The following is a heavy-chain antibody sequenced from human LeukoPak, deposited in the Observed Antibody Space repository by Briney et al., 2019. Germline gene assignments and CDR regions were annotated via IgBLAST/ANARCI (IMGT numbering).Heavy chain of an antibody. J-gene: IGHJ5*02. CDR1: GFTFSSYA. V-gene: IGHV3-23*01. D-gene: IGHD2-15*01. CDR3: AKVESNVAHNWFDP. Sequence: GGSLRLSCAASGFTFSSYAMSWVRQAPGKGLEWVSAISGSGGSTYNADSVKGRFTTSRDNSKNTLYLQMNSLRAEDTAVYYCAKVESNVAHNWFDPWGQGTLVTVSS. CDR2: ISGSGGST.